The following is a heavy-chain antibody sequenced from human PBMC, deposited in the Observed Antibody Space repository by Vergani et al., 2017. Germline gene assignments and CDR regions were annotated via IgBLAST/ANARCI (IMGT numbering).Heavy chain of an antibody. V-gene: IGHV3-30*03. CDR1: GFTSSYYG. CDR2: ISYDGTQK. CDR3: ATKSCGKPGCQRGYFRE. Sequence: QVHLVESGGGVVQPGRSLRLSCVVSGFTSSYYGMHWVRQAPGKGLEWVAVISYDGTQKNYAESVKGRFTISRDNSKSTLYLQMNSLRTEDTAVYYCATKSCGKPGCQRGYFREWGQGTLVTVSS. D-gene: IGHD2-15*01. J-gene: IGHJ1*01.